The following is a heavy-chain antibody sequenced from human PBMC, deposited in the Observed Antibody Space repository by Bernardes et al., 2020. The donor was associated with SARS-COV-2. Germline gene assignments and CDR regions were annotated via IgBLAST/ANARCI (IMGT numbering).Heavy chain of an antibody. D-gene: IGHD2-8*01. V-gene: IGHV3-23*01. CDR3: AKDQIRGNGRLDAFDV. CDR1: GFAFTTYA. J-gene: IGHJ3*01. CDR2: LYGGPADT. Sequence: GGSLRLSCAASGFAFTTYAMSWVRQAPGKGLEWVAWLYGGPADTYYSESVKGRFTIARDDSRSTLFLQMNNLRAEDTAVYYCAKDQIRGNGRLDAFDVWGQGTMVTVSS.